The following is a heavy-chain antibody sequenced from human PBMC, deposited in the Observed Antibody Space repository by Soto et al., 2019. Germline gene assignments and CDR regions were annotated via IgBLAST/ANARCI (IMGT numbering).Heavy chain of an antibody. V-gene: IGHV4-59*12. CDR2: IYYSGST. D-gene: IGHD6-13*01. CDR1: GGSISSYY. J-gene: IGHJ6*02. CDR3: ARDRGGEDSSSWFLPYYYYGMDV. Sequence: TLSLTCTVSGGSISSYYWSWIRQPPGKGLEWIGYIYYSGSTNYNPSLKSRVTISVDTSKNQFSLKLNSVTDADTAVYYCARDRGGEDSSSWFLPYYYYGMDVWGQGTTVTVSS.